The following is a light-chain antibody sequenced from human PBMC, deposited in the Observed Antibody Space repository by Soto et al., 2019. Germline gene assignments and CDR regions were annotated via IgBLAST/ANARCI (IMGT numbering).Light chain of an antibody. CDR2: DAS. CDR1: QSVRSS. J-gene: IGKJ1*01. V-gene: IGKV3-15*01. Sequence: EIVMTQSPGTLSVSPGERATLFCRASQSVRSSLAWYQQKPGQAPRLFIYDASTRATGIPARFSGSGSGTEFTLTISSLQPDDFATYYCQQYNSYTWTFGQGTKVDIK. CDR3: QQYNSYTWT.